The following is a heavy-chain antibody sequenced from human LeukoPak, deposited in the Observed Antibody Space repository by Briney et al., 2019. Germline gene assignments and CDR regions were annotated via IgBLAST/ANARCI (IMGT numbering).Heavy chain of an antibody. J-gene: IGHJ6*03. CDR2: ISGSGGST. Sequence: GGSLRLSCAASGFTFSSYAMSWVRQAPGKGLEWVSAISGSGGSTYYADSVKGRFTISRDNSKNTLDLQMHSLRADDTAVYFCAKIALSGTPHYYYYMDVWGKGTTVTVSS. D-gene: IGHD1-7*01. V-gene: IGHV3-23*01. CDR1: GFTFSSYA. CDR3: AKIALSGTPHYYYYMDV.